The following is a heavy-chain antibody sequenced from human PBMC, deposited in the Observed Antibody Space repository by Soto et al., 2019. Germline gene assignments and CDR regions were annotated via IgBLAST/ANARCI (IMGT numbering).Heavy chain of an antibody. J-gene: IGHJ4*02. CDR2: INSDGSST. D-gene: IGHD4-17*01. V-gene: IGHV3-74*01. CDR1: GFTFSSYS. Sequence: GGSLRLSCAASGFTFSSYSMHWVRQAPGKGLVWVSWINSDGSSTSYADSVKGRFTISRDNAKSSLFLQMNSLRPDDTALYYCAKDMKWGGMTTIHYFDSWGQGTLVTVSS. CDR3: AKDMKWGGMTTIHYFDS.